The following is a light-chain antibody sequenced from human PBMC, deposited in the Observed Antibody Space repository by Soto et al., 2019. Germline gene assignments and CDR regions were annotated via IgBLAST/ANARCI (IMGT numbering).Light chain of an antibody. CDR3: QQRRDWALT. CDR1: QSLGYY. V-gene: IGKV3-11*01. J-gene: IGKJ4*01. Sequence: EIVLTQSPATLSLSPGERATLSCRASQSLGYYLAWFQQKRGQAPRLLIYDASNRASGIPARFSGSGSGTDFTLTISSLDPEDFAVYYCQQRRDWALTFGGGTKVEIK. CDR2: DAS.